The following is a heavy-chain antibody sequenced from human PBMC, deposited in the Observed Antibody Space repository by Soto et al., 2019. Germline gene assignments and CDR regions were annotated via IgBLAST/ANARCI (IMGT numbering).Heavy chain of an antibody. Sequence: GESLKISCKGSGYSFTSDWISWVRQMPGKGLEWMGRIDPSDSYTNYSPSFQGHVTISADKSISTAYLQWSSLKASDTAMYYCASLAPQWGVIRSYYYYGMDVWGQGTTVTVSS. V-gene: IGHV5-10-1*01. CDR2: IDPSDSYT. J-gene: IGHJ6*02. D-gene: IGHD3-10*01. CDR1: GYSFTSDW. CDR3: ASLAPQWGVIRSYYYYGMDV.